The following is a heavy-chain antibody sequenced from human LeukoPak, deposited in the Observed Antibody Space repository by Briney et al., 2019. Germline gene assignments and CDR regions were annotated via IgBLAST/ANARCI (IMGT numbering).Heavy chain of an antibody. D-gene: IGHD1-26*01. Sequence: ASVKVSCKASGYTSTGYYMHWVRQAPGQGLEWMGWINPNSGGTNYAQKFQGRVTMTRDTSISTAYMELSRLRSDDTAVYYCARAYQWELPTQFDYWGQGTLVTVSS. CDR3: ARAYQWELPTQFDY. V-gene: IGHV1-2*02. CDR2: INPNSGGT. CDR1: GYTSTGYY. J-gene: IGHJ4*02.